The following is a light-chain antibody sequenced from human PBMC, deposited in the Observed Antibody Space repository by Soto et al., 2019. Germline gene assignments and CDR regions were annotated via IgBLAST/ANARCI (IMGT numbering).Light chain of an antibody. CDR3: QQYNNWPPIT. V-gene: IGKV1-27*01. CDR2: AAS. Sequence: DIRMTQSPSSLSASVGDRVTITCRASRDITDYVAWYQQKPGQVPKLLIYAASTLQSGVPSRFTASGSGTEFTLTISSLQSEDFAVYYCQQYNNWPPITFGQGTRLEIK. J-gene: IGKJ5*01. CDR1: RDITDY.